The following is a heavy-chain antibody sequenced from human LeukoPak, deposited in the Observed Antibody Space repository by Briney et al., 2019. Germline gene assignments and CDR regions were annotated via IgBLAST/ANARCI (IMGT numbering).Heavy chain of an antibody. Sequence: SVKVSCKASGGTFSSYAISWVRQAPGQGLEWMGRIIPIFGTANYAQKFQGRVTITTDESTSTAYMELCSLRSEDTAVYYCARELVTAIHLYFDYWGQGTLVTVSS. CDR3: ARELVTAIHLYFDY. CDR1: GGTFSSYA. CDR2: IIPIFGTA. D-gene: IGHD2-21*02. V-gene: IGHV1-69*05. J-gene: IGHJ4*02.